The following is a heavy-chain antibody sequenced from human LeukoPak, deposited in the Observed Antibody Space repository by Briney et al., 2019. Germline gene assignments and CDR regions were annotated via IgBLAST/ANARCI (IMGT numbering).Heavy chain of an antibody. CDR1: GFTFRTDW. CDR3: AREWN. Sequence: GGSLRLSCVASGFTFRTDWMSGVRQAPGKGPEWVASIKHDGSEKYYVDSAKGRFTISTDNAKNSLYLQMNSLRAEDTAVYYCAREWNWGQGSLVTVSS. CDR2: IKHDGSEK. J-gene: IGHJ4*02. V-gene: IGHV3-7*01.